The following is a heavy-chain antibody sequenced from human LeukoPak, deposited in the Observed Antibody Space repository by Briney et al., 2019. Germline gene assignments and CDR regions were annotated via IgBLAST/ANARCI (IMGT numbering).Heavy chain of an antibody. CDR2: ISGSGGNT. D-gene: IGHD4-17*01. J-gene: IGHJ4*02. CDR3: AKGNYGDYSPWDS. Sequence: GGSLRLSCAASGFTFSSQAMSWVRQAPGKGLEWVSTISGSGGNTYYADSVKGRFTISRDNSKNTLYLQMSSLRAEDTAVYYCAKGNYGDYSPWDSWGQGTLVTVSS. CDR1: GFTFSSQA. V-gene: IGHV3-23*01.